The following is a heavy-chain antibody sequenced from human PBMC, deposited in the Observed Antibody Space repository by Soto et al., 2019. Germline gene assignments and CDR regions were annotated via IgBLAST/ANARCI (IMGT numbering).Heavy chain of an antibody. CDR3: ARDFAVVTAIPDYYYYYGMDV. CDR1: GFTFSSYG. Sequence: QVQLVESGGGVVQPGRSLRLSCAASGFTFSSYGMHWVRQAPGKGLEWVAVIWYDGSNKYYADSVKGRFTISRDNSKNTLYLQMNSLRAEDTAVYYCARDFAVVTAIPDYYYYYGMDVGGQGTTVTVSS. J-gene: IGHJ6*02. CDR2: IWYDGSNK. V-gene: IGHV3-33*01. D-gene: IGHD2-21*02.